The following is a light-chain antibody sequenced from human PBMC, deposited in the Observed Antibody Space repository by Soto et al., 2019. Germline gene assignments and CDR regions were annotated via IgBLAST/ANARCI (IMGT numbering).Light chain of an antibody. CDR2: GAS. V-gene: IGKV3-15*01. J-gene: IGKJ2*01. Sequence: EIVMTQSPATLSVSPGERATLSCRASRSVSSNLAWYQQKPGQTPRLLIYGASTRASDIPARFSGSGSGTEFTLIISSLQSEDFAVYYCQQYNNWPGYTFGQGTKLEIK. CDR1: RSVSSN. CDR3: QQYNNWPGYT.